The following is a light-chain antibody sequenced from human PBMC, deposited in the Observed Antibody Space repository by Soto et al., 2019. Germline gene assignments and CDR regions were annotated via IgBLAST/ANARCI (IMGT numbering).Light chain of an antibody. CDR3: QVWDTDSDPLWV. V-gene: IGLV3-21*02. CDR1: KIGLRS. Sequence: SYELTQPPSVSVAPGQTATISCEGNKIGLRSVHWYQPRPGQAPVLVVYDDSDRPSGIPERFSGSNSGNTATLTITSVEAGDEADYYCQVWDTDSDPLWVFGGGTKVTVL. J-gene: IGLJ3*02. CDR2: DDS.